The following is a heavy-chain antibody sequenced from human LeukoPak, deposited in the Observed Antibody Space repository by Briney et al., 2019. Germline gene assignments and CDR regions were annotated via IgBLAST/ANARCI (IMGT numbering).Heavy chain of an antibody. Sequence: GGSLRLSCAASGFTFGSYEMNWVRQAPGKGLEWVSYISSSGSTIYYADSVKGRFTISRDNAKNSLYLQMNSLRAEDTAVYYCAVTYYYDSSGYEGDNDYWGQGTLVTVSS. V-gene: IGHV3-48*03. CDR2: ISSSGSTI. J-gene: IGHJ4*02. CDR3: AVTYYYDSSGYEGDNDY. D-gene: IGHD3-22*01. CDR1: GFTFGSYE.